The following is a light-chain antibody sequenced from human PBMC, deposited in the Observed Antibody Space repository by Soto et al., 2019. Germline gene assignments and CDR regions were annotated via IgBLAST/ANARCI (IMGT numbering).Light chain of an antibody. CDR2: GAS. CDR3: HQYYCSRTT. V-gene: IGKV3-20*01. J-gene: IGKJ2*01. Sequence: EIVLTQSPGTLSLSPGERATLSCRASQSVDSTYLAWYQQKPGQAPRLLIYGASSRATDIPDRFRGSGSGTDFTPTITSLVPEDFPVYDCHQYYCSRTTVGQGTKLEIK. CDR1: QSVDSTY.